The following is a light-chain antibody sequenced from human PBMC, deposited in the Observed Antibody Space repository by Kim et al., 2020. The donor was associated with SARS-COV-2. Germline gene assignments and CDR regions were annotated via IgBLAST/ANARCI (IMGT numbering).Light chain of an antibody. Sequence: FTCHWRRCINVGSYKVYWYQPKPGSLPPDLLREKSNSDKQKGSGGPSRLSGSKDASNNAGLLLISGLQSEDEADYYCAIWYSNTVVFGGGTQLTVL. CDR2: EKSNSDK. CDR1: RCINVGSYK. J-gene: IGLJ2*01. V-gene: IGLV5-39*01. CDR3: AIWYSNTVV.